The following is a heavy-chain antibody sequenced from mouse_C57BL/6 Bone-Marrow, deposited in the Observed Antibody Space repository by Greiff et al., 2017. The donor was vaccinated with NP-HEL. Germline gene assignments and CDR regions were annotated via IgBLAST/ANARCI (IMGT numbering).Heavy chain of an antibody. CDR1: GYTFTSYW. CDR3: ARSFWYFDV. V-gene: IGHV1-64*01. CDR2: IHPNSGST. J-gene: IGHJ1*03. Sequence: QVQLRQSGAELVKPGASVKLSCKASGYTFTSYWMHWVKQRPGQGLEWIGMIHPNSGSTNYNEKLKSKATLTVDKSSSTAYMQLSSLTSEDSAVYYCARSFWYFDVWGTGTTVTVSS.